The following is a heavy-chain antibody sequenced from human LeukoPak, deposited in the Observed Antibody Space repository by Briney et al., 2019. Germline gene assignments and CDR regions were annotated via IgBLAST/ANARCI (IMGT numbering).Heavy chain of an antibody. D-gene: IGHD5-18*01. J-gene: IGHJ3*02. CDR2: IYYSGST. Sequence: SETLSLTCTVSGGSISSYYWSWIRQPPGKGLEWIGYIYYSGSTNYNPSLKSRVTISVDTSKNQFSLKLSSVTAADTAVYYCARDVDTAMVKHKIYAFDIWGQGTMVTVSS. CDR3: ARDVDTAMVKHKIYAFDI. CDR1: GGSISSYY. V-gene: IGHV4-59*01.